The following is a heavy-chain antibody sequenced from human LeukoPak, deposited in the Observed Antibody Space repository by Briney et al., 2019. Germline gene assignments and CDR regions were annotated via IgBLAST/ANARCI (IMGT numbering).Heavy chain of an antibody. CDR1: GGSISSGGYY. V-gene: IGHV4-31*03. Sequence: SQTLSLTCTVSGGSISSGGYYWSWIRQHPGKGLEWIGYIYYSRSTYYNPSLKSRVTISVDTSKNQFSLKLSSVTAADAAVYYCARTNGAGYCSSTSCRGLYYYYGVDVWGQGTTVTVSS. CDR2: IYYSRST. D-gene: IGHD2-2*01. J-gene: IGHJ6*02. CDR3: ARTNGAGYCSSTSCRGLYYYYGVDV.